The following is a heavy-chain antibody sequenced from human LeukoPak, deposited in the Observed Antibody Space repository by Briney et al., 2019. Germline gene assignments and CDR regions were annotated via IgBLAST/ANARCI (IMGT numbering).Heavy chain of an antibody. V-gene: IGHV3-30-3*01. CDR1: GFTFSSYA. CDR2: ISYDGSNK. Sequence: GGSLRLSCAASGFTFSSYAMHWVRQAPGKGLEWVAVISYDGSNKYYADPVKGRFTISRDNSKNTLYLQMNSLRAEDTAVYYCASHDYYDSSGYYPGAFDIWGQGTMVTVSS. CDR3: ASHDYYDSSGYYPGAFDI. D-gene: IGHD3-22*01. J-gene: IGHJ3*02.